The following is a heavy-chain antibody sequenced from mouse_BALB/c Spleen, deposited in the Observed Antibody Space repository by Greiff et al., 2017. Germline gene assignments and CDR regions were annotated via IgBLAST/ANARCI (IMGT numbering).Heavy chain of an antibody. D-gene: IGHD1-1*01. CDR2: INPYNGGT. Sequence: EVKLMESGPELVKPGASMKISCKASGYSFTGYTMNWVKQSHGKNLEWIGLINPYNGGTSYNQKFKGKATLTVDKSSSTAYMELLSLTSEDSAVYYCAREGDYYGSSSGAMDYWGQGTSVTVSS. J-gene: IGHJ4*01. CDR3: AREGDYYGSSSGAMDY. V-gene: IGHV1-18*01. CDR1: GYSFTGYT.